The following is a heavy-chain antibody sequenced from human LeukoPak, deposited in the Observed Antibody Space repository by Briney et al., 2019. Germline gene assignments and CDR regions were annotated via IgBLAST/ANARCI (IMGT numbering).Heavy chain of an antibody. V-gene: IGHV3-74*01. CDR3: VVDLSGSADY. J-gene: IGHJ4*02. D-gene: IGHD3-10*01. CDR1: GFSFSNYW. Sequence: GGSLRLSCAASGFSFSNYWFHWVRQAPAEGLVWVSRTNEHGTIINYADSVKGRFTISRDNAKNTLYLQMNSLRTEDSAPYYCVVDLSGSADYWGQGTLVTVSS. CDR2: TNEHGTII.